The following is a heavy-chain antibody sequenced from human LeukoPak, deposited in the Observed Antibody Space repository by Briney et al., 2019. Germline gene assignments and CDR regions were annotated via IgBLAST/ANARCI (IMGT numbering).Heavy chain of an antibody. V-gene: IGHV3-30*18. CDR3: AKGKTHIVVVIDY. Sequence: PGGSLRLSCAASGFTFSSYGMHWVRQAPGKGLEWVAVISYDGSNKYYADSVKGRFTISRDNSKNTLYLQMNSLRAEDTTVYYCAKGKTHIVVVIDYWGQGTLVTVSS. CDR1: GFTFSSYG. J-gene: IGHJ4*02. CDR2: ISYDGSNK. D-gene: IGHD2-21*01.